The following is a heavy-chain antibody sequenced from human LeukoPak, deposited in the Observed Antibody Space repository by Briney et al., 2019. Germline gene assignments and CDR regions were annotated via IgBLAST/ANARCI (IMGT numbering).Heavy chain of an antibody. CDR1: GFTFSSYA. Sequence: GGSLRLSCAASGFTFSSYAMHWVRQAPGKGLEWVAVISYEGSNIYYSESVKGRFIISRDNSNNRLHLQMSSLRVEDTAVYYCARELRSEAFNLWGQGTMVTVSS. CDR3: ARELRSEAFNL. V-gene: IGHV3-30*04. J-gene: IGHJ3*01. CDR2: ISYEGSNI. D-gene: IGHD4-17*01.